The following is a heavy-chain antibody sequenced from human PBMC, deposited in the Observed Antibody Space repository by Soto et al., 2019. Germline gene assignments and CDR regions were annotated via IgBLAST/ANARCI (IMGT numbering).Heavy chain of an antibody. CDR3: ARGRYYYGSGSYYTPFDY. CDR2: IYYSGST. V-gene: IGHV4-59*01. Sequence: PXGTLALTCTVSGGSISSYYWSGIRQPPGKGLEWIGYIYYSGSTNYNPSLKSRVTISVDTSKNQFSLKLSSVTAADTAVYYCARGRYYYGSGSYYTPFDYWGQGTLVTVS. D-gene: IGHD3-10*01. J-gene: IGHJ4*02. CDR1: GGSISSYY.